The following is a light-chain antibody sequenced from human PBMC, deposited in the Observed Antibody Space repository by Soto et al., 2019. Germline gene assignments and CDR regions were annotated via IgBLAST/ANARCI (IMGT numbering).Light chain of an antibody. CDR1: SSNIGAGYD. V-gene: IGLV1-40*01. Sequence: QSVLTQPPSVSGAPGQRVTISCTGSSSNIGAGYDVHWYQQLPGTAPKLLIYNNNNRPSGVPDRFSGSKSGTSASLAITGLQAEDEADYYCQSYDSSLTAYVFGTGIKVTVL. CDR2: NNN. CDR3: QSYDSSLTAYV. J-gene: IGLJ1*01.